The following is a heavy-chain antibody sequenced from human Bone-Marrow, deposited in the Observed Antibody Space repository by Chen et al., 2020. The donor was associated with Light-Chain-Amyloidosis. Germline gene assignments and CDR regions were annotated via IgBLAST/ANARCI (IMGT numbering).Heavy chain of an antibody. CDR2: IWYDGGNK. D-gene: IGHD3-9*01. Sequence: VQLVESGGGLVQPGGSLRLSCAASGFTFSTYAIHWVRQAPGKGLEWVALIWYDGGNKYYADSVKGRFTISRDNSKNTVYLQMNSLRAEDTAVYYCAKSLLTASNGWYFYYGMDVWGQGTTVTVSS. CDR1: GFTFSTYA. V-gene: IGHV3-33*06. CDR3: AKSLLTASNGWYFYYGMDV. J-gene: IGHJ6*02.